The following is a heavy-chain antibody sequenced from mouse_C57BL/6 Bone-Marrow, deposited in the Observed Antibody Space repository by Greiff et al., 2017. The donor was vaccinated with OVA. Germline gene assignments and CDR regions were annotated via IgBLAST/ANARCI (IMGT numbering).Heavy chain of an antibody. CDR3: ARYYYDSSYRYFVV. CDR1: GYAFSSSW. J-gene: IGHJ1*03. CDR2: IYPGDGDT. V-gene: IGHV1-82*01. D-gene: IGHD1-1*01. Sequence: QVQLQQSGPELVKPGASVKISCKASGYAFSSSWMNWVKQRPGKGLEWIGRIYPGDGDTNYNGKFKGKATLTADKSSSSAYMQLSSLTSEDSAVYFCARYYYDSSYRYFVVWGTGTTLTVSS.